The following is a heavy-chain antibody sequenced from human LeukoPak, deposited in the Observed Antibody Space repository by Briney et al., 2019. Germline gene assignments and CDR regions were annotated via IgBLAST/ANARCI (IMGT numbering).Heavy chain of an antibody. J-gene: IGHJ4*02. V-gene: IGHV1-2*02. CDR3: AAEDYGDYGY. Sequence: ASVKVSCKASGYTFTGYYMHWVRQAPGQGLEWMGWINPNSGGTNHAQKFQGRVTMTRDTSISTAYMELSSLRSEDTAVYYCAAEDYGDYGYWGQGTLVTVSS. CDR1: GYTFTGYY. CDR2: INPNSGGT. D-gene: IGHD4-17*01.